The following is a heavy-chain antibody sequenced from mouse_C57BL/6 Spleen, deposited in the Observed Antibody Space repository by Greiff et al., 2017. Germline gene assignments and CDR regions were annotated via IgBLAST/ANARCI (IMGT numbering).Heavy chain of an antibody. CDR3: ASVPYYDYGGGFAY. V-gene: IGHV3-1*01. CDR2: ISYSGST. D-gene: IGHD2-4*01. Sequence: VQLKESGPGMVKPSQSLSLTCTVTGYSITSGYDWHWIRHFPGNKLEWMGYISYSGSTNYNPSLKSRISITHDTSKNHFFLKLNSVTTEDTATYYCASVPYYDYGGGFAYWGQGTLVTVSA. J-gene: IGHJ3*01. CDR1: GYSITSGYD.